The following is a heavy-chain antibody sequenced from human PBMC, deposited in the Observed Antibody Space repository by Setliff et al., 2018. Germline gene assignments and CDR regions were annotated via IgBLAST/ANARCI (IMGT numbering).Heavy chain of an antibody. Sequence: PSETLSLTCTVSGDSISSGSYYWTWIRQPAGKGLEWIGHFHTGGSTNYNRSLRSRVTISVDTSKNQFSLKLSSVTAADTAVYYCARNDRPWRYYFDYWGQGTLVTVSS. V-gene: IGHV4-61*09. J-gene: IGHJ4*02. D-gene: IGHD3-9*01. CDR2: FHTGGST. CDR3: ARNDRPWRYYFDY. CDR1: GDSISSGSYY.